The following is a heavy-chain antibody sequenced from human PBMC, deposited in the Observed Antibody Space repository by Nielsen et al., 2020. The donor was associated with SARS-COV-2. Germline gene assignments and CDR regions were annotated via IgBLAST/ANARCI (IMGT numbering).Heavy chain of an antibody. V-gene: IGHV4-39*01. CDR2: IYYSGST. J-gene: IGHJ4*02. Sequence: GSLRLSCTVSGGSISSSSYYWGWIRQPPGKGLEWIGSIYYSGSTYYNPSLKSRVTISVDTSKNQFSLKLSFVTAADTAVYYCARHPVSMRGWDKRFDYWGQGTLVTVSS. CDR3: ARHPVSMRGWDKRFDY. CDR1: GGSISSSSYY. D-gene: IGHD6-19*01.